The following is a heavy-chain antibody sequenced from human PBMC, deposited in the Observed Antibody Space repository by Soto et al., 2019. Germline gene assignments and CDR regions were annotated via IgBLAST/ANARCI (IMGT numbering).Heavy chain of an antibody. CDR2: ISAYTGNT. CDR1: GFTFTTYG. Sequence: QVQLVQSGAEVKKPGASVKVSCKASGFTFTTYGFTWVRQAPGQGLEWMGWISAYTGNTNYAQKFQGRVTMTTDTSTSTAYMELRSLRSDDTAVYYCAREQEKWFDPWGQGTLVTASS. CDR3: AREQEKWFDP. V-gene: IGHV1-18*04. J-gene: IGHJ5*02.